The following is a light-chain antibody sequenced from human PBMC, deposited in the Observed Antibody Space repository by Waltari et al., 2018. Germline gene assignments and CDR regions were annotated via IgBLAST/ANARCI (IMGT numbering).Light chain of an antibody. CDR1: QSRVHSDGNTY. V-gene: IGKV2-24*01. CDR2: KIS. Sequence: DIVMSPNPLSSTVTPGQPCPNSCRSRQSRVHSDGNTYLSWYQQRHGQPPRLLIYKISNRFSGVPDRFSGSGAGTEFTLKISRVEAGDVGVYFCLQATQFPLPFGGGTKLEIK. CDR3: LQATQFPLP. J-gene: IGKJ4*01.